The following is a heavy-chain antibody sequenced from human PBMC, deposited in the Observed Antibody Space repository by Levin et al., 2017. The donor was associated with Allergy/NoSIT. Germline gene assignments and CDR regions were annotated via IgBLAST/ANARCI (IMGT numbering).Heavy chain of an antibody. CDR3: ARPGITMVQGVINDAFDI. V-gene: IGHV5-51*01. D-gene: IGHD3-10*01. CDR2: IYPGDSDT. J-gene: IGHJ3*02. CDR1: GYSFTSYW. Sequence: GESLKISCKGSGYSFTSYWIGWVRQMPGKGLEWMGIIYPGDSDTRYSPSFQGQVTISADKSISTAYLQWSSLKASDTAMYYCARPGITMVQGVINDAFDIWGQGTMVTVSS.